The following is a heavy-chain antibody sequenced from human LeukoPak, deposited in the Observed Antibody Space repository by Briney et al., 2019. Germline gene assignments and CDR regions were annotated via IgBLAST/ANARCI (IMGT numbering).Heavy chain of an antibody. J-gene: IGHJ4*02. V-gene: IGHV3-7*03. D-gene: IGHD1-26*01. CDR1: GFTFSSYW. CDR3: AKLQWEPPDH. Sequence: GGSLRLSCAASGFTFSSYWMSWVRQAPGKGLEWVANIKQDGSEKYHVDSAKGRFTVSRDNAKNLLYLQLNSLRAEDTAVYYCAKLQWEPPDHWGQGTLVTVSS. CDR2: IKQDGSEK.